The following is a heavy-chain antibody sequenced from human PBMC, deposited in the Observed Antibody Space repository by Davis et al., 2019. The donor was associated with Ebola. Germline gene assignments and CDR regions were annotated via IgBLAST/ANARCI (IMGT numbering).Heavy chain of an antibody. CDR2: INPYSGGA. V-gene: IGHV1-2*06. D-gene: IGHD2-21*01. CDR1: GYTFTGYY. Sequence: ASVKVSCKASGYTFTGYYIHWVRPAPGQGLEWMGRINPYSGGASYAQNFRGRVTMTGDTSIDTTYMELRSLRSDDTAVYYCAREIPYYYGMDVWGQGTTVTVSS. J-gene: IGHJ6*02. CDR3: AREIPYYYGMDV.